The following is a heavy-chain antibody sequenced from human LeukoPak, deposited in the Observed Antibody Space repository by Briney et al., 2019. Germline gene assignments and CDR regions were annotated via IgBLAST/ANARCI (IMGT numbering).Heavy chain of an antibody. V-gene: IGHV3-66*01. CDR1: GFTVSSNY. Sequence: GGSLRLSCAASGFTVSSNYMSWVRQAPGKGLEWVSVTYSGGSTYYADSVKGRFTISRDNSKNTLYLQMNSLRAEDTAVYYCARVSPLYYYDSSGHSGAFDYWGQGTLVTVSS. CDR2: TYSGGST. J-gene: IGHJ4*02. CDR3: ARVSPLYYYDSSGHSGAFDY. D-gene: IGHD3-22*01.